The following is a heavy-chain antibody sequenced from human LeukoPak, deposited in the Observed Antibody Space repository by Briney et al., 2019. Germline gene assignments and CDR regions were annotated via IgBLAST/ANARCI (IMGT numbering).Heavy chain of an antibody. J-gene: IGHJ4*02. CDR2: ISSSSSYI. V-gene: IGHV3-21*01. D-gene: IGHD6-13*01. Sequence: GGSLRLSCAASGFTLSSYSMNWVRQAPGKGLEWVSSISSSSSYIYCADSVKGRFTISRDNAKNSLYLQMNSLRAEDTAVYYCARGQQLVSPPDYWGQGTLVTVSS. CDR3: ARGQQLVSPPDY. CDR1: GFTLSSYS.